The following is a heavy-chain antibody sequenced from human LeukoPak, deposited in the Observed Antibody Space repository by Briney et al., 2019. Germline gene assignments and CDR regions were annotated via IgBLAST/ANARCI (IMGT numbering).Heavy chain of an antibody. CDR3: AKNLHSSSSGPATPFDY. CDR2: ISASGGST. Sequence: GGSLRLSCAASGFTFDDYGMSWVRHAPGKGLEWVSAISASGGSTYYADSVKGRFTISRDNSKNTLYLQMNSLRAEDTAVYYCAKNLHSSSSGPATPFDYWGQGTLVTVSS. CDR1: GFTFDDYG. D-gene: IGHD6-6*01. J-gene: IGHJ4*02. V-gene: IGHV3-23*01.